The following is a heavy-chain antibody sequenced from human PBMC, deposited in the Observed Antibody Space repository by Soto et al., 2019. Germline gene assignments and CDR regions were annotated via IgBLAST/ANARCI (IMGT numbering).Heavy chain of an antibody. CDR3: GKGRSYYYYYGVDV. CDR2: IIDSGAST. Sequence: EVHLLESGGALVQPGGSLRLSWSASGFTFSSCAKGWVRQAPGEVLEWVTDIIDSGASTYYADAVKGRFTISRDNSKSTLFLQMNSLRAEDTAVYYCGKGRSYYYYYGVDVWGQGTTVTVSS. CDR1: GFTFSSCA. J-gene: IGHJ6*02. D-gene: IGHD1-26*01. V-gene: IGHV3-23*01.